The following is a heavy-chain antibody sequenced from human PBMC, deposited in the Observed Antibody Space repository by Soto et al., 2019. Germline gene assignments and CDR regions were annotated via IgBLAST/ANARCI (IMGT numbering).Heavy chain of an antibody. V-gene: IGHV3-23*01. J-gene: IGHJ4*02. CDR2: TGGAGGTT. CDR1: GFTFSNYA. CDR3: ARDIYGGNSVFDY. Sequence: EVQLLESGGGLVQPGGSLRLSCAASGFTFSNYAMTWVRQAPGKGLEWVAATGGAGGTTYYADSVKGRFTISRDNSKNTLYLQMNSLRAEDTAVYYCARDIYGGNSVFDYWGQGTLVTVSS. D-gene: IGHD4-17*01.